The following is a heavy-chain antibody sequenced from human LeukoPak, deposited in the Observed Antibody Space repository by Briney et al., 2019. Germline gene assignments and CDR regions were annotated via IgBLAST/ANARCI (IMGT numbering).Heavy chain of an antibody. CDR1: GGSFSGYY. Sequence: SETLSLTCAVYGGSFSGYYWSWIRQPPGQGREGSGEINHSGSTNYNPSLKSRVTISVDTSKNEFSLKLSSVTAASTSVYYCARGPAKLPEERLSPGWYFDLWGRGTLVTVSS. CDR2: INHSGST. CDR3: ARGPAKLPEERLSPGWYFDL. V-gene: IGHV4-34*01. D-gene: IGHD3-3*01. J-gene: IGHJ2*01.